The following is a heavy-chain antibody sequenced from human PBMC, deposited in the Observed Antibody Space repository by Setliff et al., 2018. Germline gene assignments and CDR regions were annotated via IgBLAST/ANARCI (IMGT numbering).Heavy chain of an antibody. Sequence: PGGSLRLSCTASGFIFTNYAMSWVRQAPGKGLEWVSAITGSGTTYYADSVKGRFTISRDSSKNTLYLQMNSLRADDTAKYYCAKDHGDYGNDWGLGTLVTVS. CDR1: GFIFTNYA. CDR2: ITGSGTT. J-gene: IGHJ4*02. V-gene: IGHV3-23*01. CDR3: AKDHGDYGND. D-gene: IGHD4-17*01.